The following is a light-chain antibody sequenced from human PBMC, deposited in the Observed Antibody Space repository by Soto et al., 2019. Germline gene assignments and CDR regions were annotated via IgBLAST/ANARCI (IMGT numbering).Light chain of an antibody. Sequence: DIQMTQSPSSLSASVGDRVTITCQASQDISNYLNWYQQKPGKAPNLLIYDASNLESGVPSRFGGSGSGTEFTLTISSLQPDDFATYYCQQYNTYYSCGQGTKVDIK. CDR1: QDISNY. V-gene: IGKV1-5*01. CDR2: DAS. CDR3: QQYNTYYS. J-gene: IGKJ2*03.